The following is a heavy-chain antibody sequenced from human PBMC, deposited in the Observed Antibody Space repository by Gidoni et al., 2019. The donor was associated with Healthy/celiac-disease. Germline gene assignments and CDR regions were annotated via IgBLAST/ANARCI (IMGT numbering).Heavy chain of an antibody. Sequence: QVQLPQWGAGLLQPSGPLSLTLPCYGWSFRGYYWSWIRQPPGKGLKWSGGINHSGSTNYNPSLKSGVTISVDTSKNQFSLKLSSVTAADTAVYYCASLGDLRWFGELSDGMDVWGQGTTVTVSS. CDR2: INHSGST. J-gene: IGHJ6*02. CDR3: ASLGDLRWFGELSDGMDV. D-gene: IGHD3-10*01. V-gene: IGHV4-34*01. CDR1: GWSFRGYY.